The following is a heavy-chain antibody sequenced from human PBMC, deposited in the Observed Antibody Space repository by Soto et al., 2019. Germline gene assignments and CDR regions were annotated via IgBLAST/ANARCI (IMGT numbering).Heavy chain of an antibody. J-gene: IGHJ4*02. CDR3: APVGGHMAPAIDY. D-gene: IGHD2-2*01. Sequence: EVQVVESGGGFVKPGGSLRLSCAASGFPFANGWSTWVLQAPGKGREGVGRIKSKRAGGTADYAAPVKGRFPISRDDSNNMGYLQMNSLTIDDTAGYYSAPVGGHMAPAIDYWGQGTRVTGSS. CDR1: GFPFANGW. CDR2: IKSKRAGGTA. V-gene: IGHV3-15*07.